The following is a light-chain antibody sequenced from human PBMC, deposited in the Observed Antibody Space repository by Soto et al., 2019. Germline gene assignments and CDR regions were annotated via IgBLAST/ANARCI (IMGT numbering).Light chain of an antibody. J-gene: IGKJ4*01. V-gene: IGKV1-39*01. CDR3: QQSQSFPLT. CDR1: QSVSRY. Sequence: DIQMTQSPSSLSASVRDRVTITCRASQSVSRYLNWYQQKPGKAPKLLIYAASSFQSGVSSRFSGSGSGTDFTLTISSLQPEDFATYYCQQSQSFPLTFGGGTKVEIK. CDR2: AAS.